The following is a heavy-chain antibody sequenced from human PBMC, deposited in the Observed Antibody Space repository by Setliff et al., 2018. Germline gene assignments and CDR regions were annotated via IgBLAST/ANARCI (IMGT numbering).Heavy chain of an antibody. Sequence: GGSLRLSCGASGFTFSSHWMTWVRQAPGKGLEWVANIKEDGGEKYYVDSVKGRFTISRDNSKNTVYLEMNNLRADDTAVYYCAGDPPRSDWRLDSWGQGTLVTVSS. D-gene: IGHD1-26*01. CDR3: AGDPPRSDWRLDS. CDR1: GFTFSSHW. V-gene: IGHV3-7*01. CDR2: IKEDGGEK. J-gene: IGHJ4*02.